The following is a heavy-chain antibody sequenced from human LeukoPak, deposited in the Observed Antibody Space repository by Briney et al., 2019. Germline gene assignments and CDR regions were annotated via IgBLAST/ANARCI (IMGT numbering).Heavy chain of an antibody. CDR3: ARARLSEYYDFWSGYYWAGDAFDI. Sequence: GGSLRLSCAASGFTFSSYWMSWVRQAPGKGLEWVANIKQDGSEKYYVDSVKGRFTISRDNAKNSLYLQMNSLRAEDTAVYYCARARLSEYYDFWSGYYWAGDAFDIWGQGTMVTVSS. D-gene: IGHD3-3*01. V-gene: IGHV3-7*01. CDR2: IKQDGSEK. CDR1: GFTFSSYW. J-gene: IGHJ3*02.